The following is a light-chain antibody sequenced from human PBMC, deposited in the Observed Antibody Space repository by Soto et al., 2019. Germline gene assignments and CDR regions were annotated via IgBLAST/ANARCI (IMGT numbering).Light chain of an antibody. Sequence: EIVLTQSPATLSASPGERATLSCRASQSISSNLAWYQQKPGQAPRLLIYGPSTRATGVPARFSGSGSGTECTLTISSLQSEDFAMYYCQQYTHWPVWSFGQGTKVEIK. V-gene: IGKV3-15*01. CDR3: QQYTHWPVWS. J-gene: IGKJ1*01. CDR1: QSISSN. CDR2: GPS.